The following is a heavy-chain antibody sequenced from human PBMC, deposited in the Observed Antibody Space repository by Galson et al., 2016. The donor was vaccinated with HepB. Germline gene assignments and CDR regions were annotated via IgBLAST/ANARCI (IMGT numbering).Heavy chain of an antibody. CDR1: GFTVSRSY. CDR2: IYSGGQT. J-gene: IGHJ4*02. Sequence: SLRLSCAASGFTVSRSYISWVRQAPGEGLEWVSIIYSGGQTSYADSVKGRFTISRDNAKNSLYLQMNSLRAEDTAVYYCARGGSLVLRYFDWLLTFPDWGQGTLVTVSS. D-gene: IGHD3-9*01. V-gene: IGHV3-66*01. CDR3: ARGGSLVLRYFDWLLTFPD.